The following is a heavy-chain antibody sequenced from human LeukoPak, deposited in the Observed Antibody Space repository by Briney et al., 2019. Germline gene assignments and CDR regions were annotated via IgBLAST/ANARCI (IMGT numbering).Heavy chain of an antibody. CDR3: AKDNSIAAAGLGY. D-gene: IGHD6-13*01. CDR2: ISWDSGDI. V-gene: IGHV3-9*01. Sequence: GGSLRLSCAVSGFTFDDYGMHWVRQVPGKGLEWVAGISWDSGDIGYADSVKGRFTISRDNAKNSLYLQMNSLRAEDTALYYCAKDNSIAAAGLGYWGQGTLVTVSS. CDR1: GFTFDDYG. J-gene: IGHJ4*02.